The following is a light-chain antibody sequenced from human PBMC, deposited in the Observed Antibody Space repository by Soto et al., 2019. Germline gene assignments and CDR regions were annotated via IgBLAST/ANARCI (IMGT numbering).Light chain of an antibody. CDR3: LHYSSHSWT. CDR2: DAS. Sequence: DIQMTQSPSSLSPSVGDRVTITCRASRSISDWLAWYQQKPGKAPELLIFDASNLKSGVSSRFSGSGSGTEFTLTISRLQPDDVATSYCLHYSSHSWTFGQGTKVDIK. CDR1: RSISDW. V-gene: IGKV1-5*01. J-gene: IGKJ1*01.